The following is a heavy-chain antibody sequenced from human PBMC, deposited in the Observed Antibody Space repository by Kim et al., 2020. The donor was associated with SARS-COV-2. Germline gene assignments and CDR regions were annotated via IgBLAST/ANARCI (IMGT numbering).Heavy chain of an antibody. J-gene: IGHJ4*02. CDR1: GGSFSGYY. V-gene: IGHV4-34*01. D-gene: IGHD6-13*01. CDR2: INHSGST. CDR3: ASTLYSSSWYDY. Sequence: SETLSLTCAVYGGSFSGYYWSWIRQPPGKGLEWIGEINHSGSTNYNPSLKSRVTISVDTSKNQFSLKLSSVTAADTAVYYCASTLYSSSWYDYWGQGTLV.